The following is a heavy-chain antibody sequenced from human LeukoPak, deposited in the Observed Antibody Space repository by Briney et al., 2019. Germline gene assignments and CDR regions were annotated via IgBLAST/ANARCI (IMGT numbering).Heavy chain of an antibody. CDR3: ARDLEYIGGPTYYYYYMDV. D-gene: IGHD2/OR15-2a*01. CDR1: GGTFSSYA. J-gene: IGHJ6*03. Sequence: GSSVKVSCKASGGTFSSYAISWVRQAPGQGLEWMGRIIPIFGTANYAQKFQGRVTITTDESTSTAYMELSSLRSEDTAVYYWARDLEYIGGPTYYYYYMDVWGKGTTVTVSS. V-gene: IGHV1-69*05. CDR2: IIPIFGTA.